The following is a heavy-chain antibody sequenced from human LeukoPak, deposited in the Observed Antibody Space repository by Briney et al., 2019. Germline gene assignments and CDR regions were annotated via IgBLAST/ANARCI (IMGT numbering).Heavy chain of an antibody. J-gene: IGHJ5*02. CDR2: TRNKANSYTT. Sequence: GGSLRPSCAASGFTFSDHYMDWVRQAPGKGLEWVGRTRNKANSYTTEYAASVKGRFTISRDDSKNSLYLQMNSLKTEDTAVYYCARVSGYYDSSGYYYHWGQGTLVTVSS. D-gene: IGHD3-22*01. CDR3: ARVSGYYDSSGYYYH. V-gene: IGHV3-72*01. CDR1: GFTFSDHY.